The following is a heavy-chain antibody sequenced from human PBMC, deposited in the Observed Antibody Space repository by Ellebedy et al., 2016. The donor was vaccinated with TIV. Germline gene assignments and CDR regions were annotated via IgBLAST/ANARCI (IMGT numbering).Heavy chain of an antibody. CDR1: GYTFTSYD. D-gene: IGHD3-10*01. CDR2: MNPNSGNT. V-gene: IGHV1-8*01. Sequence: AASVKVSCKASGYTFTSYDIYWVRQATGQGLEWMGWMNPNSGNTGHAKNFQGRVNMTRNTSISTAYMELSSLRSEDTAVYYCARGRGYYDSKSYYKGHDYWGQGTLVTVSS. J-gene: IGHJ4*02. CDR3: ARGRGYYDSKSYYKGHDY.